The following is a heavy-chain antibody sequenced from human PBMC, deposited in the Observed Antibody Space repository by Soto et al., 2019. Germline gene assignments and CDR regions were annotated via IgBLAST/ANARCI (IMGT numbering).Heavy chain of an antibody. Sequence: ASVKVSCKASGYTFTTSGISWVRQAPGQGLEWMGWISTYNGDTNSAQKFQGRVTMTADTSTGTAYMELMSLKSEDTAFYYCVKDHDEDFGYDLDYFNYWGQGTLVTVSS. CDR3: VKDHDEDFGYDLDYFNY. V-gene: IGHV1-18*01. D-gene: IGHD5-12*01. CDR1: GYTFTTSG. CDR2: ISTYNGDT. J-gene: IGHJ4*02.